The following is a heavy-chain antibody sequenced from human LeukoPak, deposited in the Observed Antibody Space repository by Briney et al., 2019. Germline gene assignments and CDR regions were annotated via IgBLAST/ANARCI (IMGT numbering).Heavy chain of an antibody. CDR3: ARDTFSSGWSN. V-gene: IGHV3-30-3*01. D-gene: IGHD6-19*01. CDR2: ISYDGSNK. CDR1: GFTFSSYA. J-gene: IGHJ4*02. Sequence: GRSLRLSCAASGFTFSSYAMHWVRQAPGKGLEWVAVISYDGSNKYYADSVKGRFTISRDNSKNTLYLQMNSLRAEDTAVYYCARDTFSSGWSNWGQGTLVTVSS.